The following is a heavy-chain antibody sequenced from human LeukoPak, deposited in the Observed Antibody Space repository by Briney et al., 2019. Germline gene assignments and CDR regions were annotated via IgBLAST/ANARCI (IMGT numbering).Heavy chain of an antibody. D-gene: IGHD2-2*02. Sequence: TGGSLRLSCAASGFTLDDYVMHWVRPAPGEGLEWGSLISGDGGSTYYADSVKGRFTISRDNSKNSLYLQMNSLRTEDTALYYCAKEGPIPDIYYFDYWGQGTLVTVSS. J-gene: IGHJ4*02. CDR2: ISGDGGST. CDR1: GFTLDDYV. CDR3: AKEGPIPDIYYFDY. V-gene: IGHV3-43*02.